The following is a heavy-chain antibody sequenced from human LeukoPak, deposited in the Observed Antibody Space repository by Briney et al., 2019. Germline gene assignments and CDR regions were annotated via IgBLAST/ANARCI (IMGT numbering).Heavy chain of an antibody. Sequence: GGSLRLSCAASGNYWMHWVRQVPGKGLVWVSHINSDGSWTSYADSVKGRFSTSRDNTKGSLFLQLNSLRAEDTAVYYCARDLGYCTNGVCHTRFDYWGQGALVAVSS. CDR3: ARDLGYCTNGVCHTRFDY. CDR1: GNYW. V-gene: IGHV3-74*01. CDR2: INSDGSWT. J-gene: IGHJ4*02. D-gene: IGHD2-8*01.